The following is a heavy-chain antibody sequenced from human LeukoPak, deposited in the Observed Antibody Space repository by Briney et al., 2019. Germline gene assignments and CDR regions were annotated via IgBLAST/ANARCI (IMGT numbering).Heavy chain of an antibody. CDR3: ARGGTTYDY. CDR1: GFTVSSNY. V-gene: IGHV4-34*01. Sequence: GSLRLSCAASGFTVSSNYMSWIRQPPGKGLEWIGEINHSGSTNYNPSLKSRVTISVDTSKNQFSLKLSSVTAADTAVYYCARGGTTYDYWGQGTLVTVSS. D-gene: IGHD1-1*01. CDR2: INHSGST. J-gene: IGHJ4*02.